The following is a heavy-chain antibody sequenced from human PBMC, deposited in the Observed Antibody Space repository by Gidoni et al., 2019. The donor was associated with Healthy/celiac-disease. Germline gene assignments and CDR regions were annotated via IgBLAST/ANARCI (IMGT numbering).Heavy chain of an antibody. J-gene: IGHJ4*02. Sequence: QVQLQQWGAGLLKPSETLSLTCAVYGGSFSGYYWSWIRQPPGKGLEWIGEINHSGSTNYNPSLKSRVTISVDTSKNQFSLKLSSVTAADTAVYYCARGRGRVVGATTGIRYYFDYWGQGTLVTVSS. V-gene: IGHV4-34*01. CDR3: ARGRGRVVGATTGIRYYFDY. CDR2: INHSGST. D-gene: IGHD1-26*01. CDR1: GGSFSGYY.